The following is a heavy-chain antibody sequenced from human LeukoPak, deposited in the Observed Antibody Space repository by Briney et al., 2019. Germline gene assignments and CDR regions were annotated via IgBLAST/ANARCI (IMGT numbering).Heavy chain of an antibody. Sequence: ASVKVSCKASGYTFTGYYMHWVRQAPGQGLEWMGRINPNSGGTNYAQKFQGRVTMTRDTSISTAYMELSRLRSVDTAVYYCARPYSYCGGDCPSWAFDIWGQGTMVTVSS. D-gene: IGHD2-21*02. CDR3: ARPYSYCGGDCPSWAFDI. CDR2: INPNSGGT. V-gene: IGHV1-2*06. CDR1: GYTFTGYY. J-gene: IGHJ3*02.